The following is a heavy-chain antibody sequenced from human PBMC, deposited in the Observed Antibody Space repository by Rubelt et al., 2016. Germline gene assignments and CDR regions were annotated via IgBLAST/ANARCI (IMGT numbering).Heavy chain of an antibody. D-gene: IGHD6-13*01. Sequence: QVQLVQSGAEVKKPGASVKVSCKASGYTFTSYDINWVRQATGQGLEWMGWMNPNSGNTGYAQKFQGRVTMTRNTSISTAYMELSSLGSEDTAGYYCARGGAAAADDNDAFDIWGQGTMVTVSS. J-gene: IGHJ3*02. V-gene: IGHV1-8*01. CDR3: ARGGAAAADDNDAFDI. CDR1: GYTFTSYD. CDR2: MNPNSGNT.